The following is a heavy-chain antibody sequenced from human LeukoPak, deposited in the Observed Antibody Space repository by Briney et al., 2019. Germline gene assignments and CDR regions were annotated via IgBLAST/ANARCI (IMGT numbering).Heavy chain of an antibody. D-gene: IGHD1-26*01. Sequence: GGSLRLSCAASGFTVSSNYMNWVRQAPGKGLEWVSYIGSSGSNIFYADSVKGRFTISRDNAKNSLYLKMNSLRAEDTAVYYCARLDSGSYRPADYWGQGTLVTVSS. J-gene: IGHJ4*02. CDR3: ARLDSGSYRPADY. CDR2: IGSSGSNI. V-gene: IGHV3-48*03. CDR1: GFTVSSNY.